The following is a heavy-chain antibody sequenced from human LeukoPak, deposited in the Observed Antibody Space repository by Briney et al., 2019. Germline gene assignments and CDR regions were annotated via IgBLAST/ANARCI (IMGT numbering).Heavy chain of an antibody. V-gene: IGHV4-59*08. CDR3: ARSLYSSSPYYFHY. Sequence: SETLSLTCTVSGGSISSYYWSWIRQPTGKGLEWIGYIYYSGSTNYNPSLKSRVTISVDTSKNQFSLKLSSVTAADTAVYFCARSLYSSSPYYFHYWGQGTLVTVSS. J-gene: IGHJ4*02. D-gene: IGHD6-13*01. CDR2: IYYSGST. CDR1: GGSISSYY.